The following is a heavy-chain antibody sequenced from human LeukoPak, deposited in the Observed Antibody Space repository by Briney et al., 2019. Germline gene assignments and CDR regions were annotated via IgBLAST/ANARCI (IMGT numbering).Heavy chain of an antibody. D-gene: IGHD6-13*01. Sequence: PSETLSLTCTVSGGSISSGGYYWSWIRQPPGKGLEWIGYIYHSGSTYYNPSPKSRVTISVDRSKNQFSLKLSSVTAADTAVYYCARDESRGGIAAAGTGYWGQGTLVTVSS. CDR2: IYHSGST. CDR3: ARDESRGGIAAAGTGY. J-gene: IGHJ4*02. V-gene: IGHV4-30-2*01. CDR1: GGSISSGGYY.